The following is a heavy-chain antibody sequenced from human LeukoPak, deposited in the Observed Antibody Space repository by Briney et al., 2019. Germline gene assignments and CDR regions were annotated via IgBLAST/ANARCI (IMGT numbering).Heavy chain of an antibody. CDR1: GFTLSHYA. D-gene: IGHD4-17*01. CDR2: IGGGGGST. Sequence: PGGSLRLSCSMSGFTLSHYAMSWVRQAPGKGLEWVSTIGGGGGSTDYTDSVKGRFTISRDNSKNTVYLQMNSLRAEDTAVYYCAKFWDFGDYAIDYWGQGTLVTVCS. CDR3: AKFWDFGDYAIDY. V-gene: IGHV3-23*01. J-gene: IGHJ4*02.